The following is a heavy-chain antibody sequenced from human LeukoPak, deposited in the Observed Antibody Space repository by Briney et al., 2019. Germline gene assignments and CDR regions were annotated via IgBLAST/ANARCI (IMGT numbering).Heavy chain of an antibody. Sequence: GGSLRLSCAASGFTFSFYWMSWVRQAPGKGLEWVANIQEDGGDKLYVDSVKGRFTISRDNAENSLHLEMNSLRAEDTAIYYCAKVAGRKGYASGGYYPDYWGQGTLVTVSS. CDR3: AKVAGRKGYASGGYYPDY. J-gene: IGHJ4*02. CDR1: GFTFSFYW. D-gene: IGHD3-22*01. V-gene: IGHV3-7*05. CDR2: IQEDGGDK.